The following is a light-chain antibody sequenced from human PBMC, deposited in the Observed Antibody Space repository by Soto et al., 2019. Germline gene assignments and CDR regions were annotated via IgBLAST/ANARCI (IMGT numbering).Light chain of an antibody. CDR1: QGVGRF. V-gene: IGKV3-11*01. Sequence: EIVLTQSPATLSVSPGERAALSCRASQGVGRFLAWYQQKPGQAPRLLIYDASNRATGIPARFSGSGSETDFTLAIDNLEPEDFAVYYCQQRGGWPLTFGGGTKVEIK. J-gene: IGKJ4*01. CDR3: QQRGGWPLT. CDR2: DAS.